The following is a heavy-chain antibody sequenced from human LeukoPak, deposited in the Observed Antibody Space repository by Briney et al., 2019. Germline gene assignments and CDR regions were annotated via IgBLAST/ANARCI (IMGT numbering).Heavy chain of an antibody. CDR3: ARDPRIVATVTYYYYYGMDV. D-gene: IGHD5-12*01. J-gene: IGHJ6*02. Sequence: SETLSLTCAVYGGSFSGYYWSWIRQPPGKGLEWIGEINHSGSTNYNPSLKSRVTISVDTSKNQFSLKLSSVTAADTAVYYCARDPRIVATVTYYYYYGMDVWGQGTTVTVSS. CDR1: GGSFSGYY. V-gene: IGHV4-34*01. CDR2: INHSGST.